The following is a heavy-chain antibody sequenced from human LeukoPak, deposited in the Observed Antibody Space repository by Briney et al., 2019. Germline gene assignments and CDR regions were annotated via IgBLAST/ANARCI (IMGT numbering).Heavy chain of an antibody. CDR2: VHGDGYSI. CDR1: GFPFSSYA. CDR3: ARDRMGATTDY. V-gene: IGHV3-74*01. J-gene: IGHJ4*02. Sequence: GGSLRLSCAASGFPFSSYAMYWVRQAPGKGLVWVARVHGDGYSISYADSVKGRFTISRDNAKNTLYLQMNSLRAEDTAVYYCARDRMGATTDYWGQGTLVTVSS. D-gene: IGHD1-26*01.